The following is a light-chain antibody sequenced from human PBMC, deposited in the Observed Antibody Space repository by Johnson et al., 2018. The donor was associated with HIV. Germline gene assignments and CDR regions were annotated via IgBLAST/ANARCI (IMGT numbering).Light chain of an antibody. CDR3: GTWDSSLSGV. CDR1: SSNIGNNY. V-gene: IGLV1-51*01. Sequence: TQPPSVSAAPGQKVTISCSGSSSNIGNNYVSWYQQLPGTAPKLLIYDNNKRPSGIPDRFSGSKSGTSATLGITGLQTGDEADYYCGTWDSSLSGVFGTGTKVTVL. CDR2: DNN. J-gene: IGLJ1*01.